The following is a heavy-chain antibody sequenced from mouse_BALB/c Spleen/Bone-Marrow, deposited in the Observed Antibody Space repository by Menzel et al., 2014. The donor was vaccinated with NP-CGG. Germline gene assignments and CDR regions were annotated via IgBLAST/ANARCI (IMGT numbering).Heavy chain of an antibody. CDR1: GFTFSSYA. CDR3: ARHGITRLLDY. D-gene: IGHD2-4*01. V-gene: IGHV5-9-1*01. CDR2: ISSGGSYT. J-gene: IGHJ2*01. Sequence: VMLVESGGGLVKPGGSLKLSCAASGFTFSSYAMSWVRQTPEKRLEWVATISSGGSYTYYPDSVKGRFTISRDNAKNXLYLQMSSLRSEDTAMYYCARHGITRLLDYWGQGTTLTVSS.